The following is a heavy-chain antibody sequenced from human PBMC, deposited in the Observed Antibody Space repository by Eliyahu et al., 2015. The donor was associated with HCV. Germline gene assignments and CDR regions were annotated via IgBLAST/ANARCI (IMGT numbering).Heavy chain of an antibody. CDR2: IYYTGST. CDR3: ARQGDGYNSGDS. Sequence: QLHLQESGPGLAKPSETLSLTCTVSGGSISTTYYWGWIRQPPGKGLEGIGSIYYTGSTYYTPSLKSRVTMSIDTSNNQFSLKLSSLTAADTAVYYCARQGDGYNSGDSWGQGTLVIVSS. D-gene: IGHD5-24*01. CDR1: GGSISTTYY. V-gene: IGHV4-39*01. J-gene: IGHJ4*02.